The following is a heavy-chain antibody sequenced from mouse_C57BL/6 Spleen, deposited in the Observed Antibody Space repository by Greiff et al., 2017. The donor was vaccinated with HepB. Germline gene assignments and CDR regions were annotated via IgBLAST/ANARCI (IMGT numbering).Heavy chain of an antibody. CDR2: IYPRSGNT. J-gene: IGHJ1*03. CDR3: ARPLEGYFGG. Sequence: VQLQQSGAELARPGASVKLSCKASGYTFTSYGISWVKQRTGQGLEWIGEIYPRSGNTYYNEKFKGKATLTADKSSSTAYMELHSLTSEDSAVYFCARPLEGYFGGWGTGTTVTVSS. CDR1: GYTFTSYG. D-gene: IGHD1-2*01. V-gene: IGHV1-81*01.